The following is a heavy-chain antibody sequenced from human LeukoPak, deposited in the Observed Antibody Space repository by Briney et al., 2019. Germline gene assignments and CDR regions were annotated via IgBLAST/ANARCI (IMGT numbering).Heavy chain of an antibody. CDR3: ARVGEFDGFDY. D-gene: IGHD3-16*01. CDR1: GFTFSSYS. J-gene: IGHJ4*02. Sequence: GGSLRLSCAASGFTFSSYSVNWVRQAPGKGLEWVSSISSSSSYIYYADSVKGRFTISRDNAKNSLYLQMNSLRAEDTAVYYCARVGEFDGFDYWGQGTLVTVSS. CDR2: ISSSSSYI. V-gene: IGHV3-21*01.